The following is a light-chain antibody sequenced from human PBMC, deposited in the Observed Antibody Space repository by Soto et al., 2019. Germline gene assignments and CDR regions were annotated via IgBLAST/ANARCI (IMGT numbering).Light chain of an antibody. Sequence: QSVLTQPASVSGSPGQSITISCTGTSDVGGYNYVSWYQQHPGKAPKLMIYHVSNRPSGVSNRFSGSKSDNTASLTISGLQSEDEADYYCNSYTSSSTYVFGTGTKLTVL. CDR1: SDVGGYNY. V-gene: IGLV2-14*01. J-gene: IGLJ1*01. CDR3: NSYTSSSTYV. CDR2: HVS.